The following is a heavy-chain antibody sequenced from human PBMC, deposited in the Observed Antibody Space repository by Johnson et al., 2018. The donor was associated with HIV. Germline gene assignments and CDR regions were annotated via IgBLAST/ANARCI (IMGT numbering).Heavy chain of an antibody. D-gene: IGHD4-17*01. CDR2: IGTAGDT. V-gene: IGHV3-13*01. Sequence: VQLVESGGGLVQPGRSLRLSCAASGFTFDDYAMHWVRQAPGKGLEWVSGIGTAGDTYYPGSVKGRFTISRDNSKNTLYLQMNSLRAEDTAVYYCARDYGDYAHDAFDIWGQGTMVTVSS. CDR1: GFTFDDYA. J-gene: IGHJ3*02. CDR3: ARDYGDYAHDAFDI.